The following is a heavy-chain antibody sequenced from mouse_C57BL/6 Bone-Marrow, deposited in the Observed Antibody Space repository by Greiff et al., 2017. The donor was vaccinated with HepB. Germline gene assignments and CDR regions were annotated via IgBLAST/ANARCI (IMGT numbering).Heavy chain of an antibody. D-gene: IGHD2-4*01. V-gene: IGHV1-78*01. Sequence: QVQLQQSDAELVKPGASVKISCKVSGYTFTDHTIHWMKQRPEQGLEWIGYIYPRDGSTKYNEKFKGKATLTADKSSSTAYMQLNSLTSEDSAVYFCAREEGAYDYDARDAMDYWGQGTSVTVSS. CDR3: AREEGAYDYDARDAMDY. CDR1: GYTFTDHT. CDR2: IYPRDGST. J-gene: IGHJ4*01.